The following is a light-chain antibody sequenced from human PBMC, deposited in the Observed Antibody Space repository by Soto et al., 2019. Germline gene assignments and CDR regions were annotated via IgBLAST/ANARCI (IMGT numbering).Light chain of an antibody. CDR2: AAS. CDR3: QQSCSTPF. J-gene: IGKJ3*01. Sequence: DIQMTQSPSSLSASVGDRVTITCRASQSISSYLNWYQQKPGKAPKLLIYAASSLQSGVPSRFSGSGSGTDFTLTISSLQPEDFATYYCQQSCSTPFFGPGTKVDIK. CDR1: QSISSY. V-gene: IGKV1-39*01.